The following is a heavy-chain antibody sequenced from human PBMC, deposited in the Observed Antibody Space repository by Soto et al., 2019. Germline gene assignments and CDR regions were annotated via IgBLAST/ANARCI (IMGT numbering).Heavy chain of an antibody. J-gene: IGHJ4*02. CDR1: GFTFSSYG. Sequence: QVHLVEAGGGVVQPGRSLRLSCAASGFTFSSYGMHWVRQAPGKGLEWAAVISYDGTNKYYSDSVRGRFTISRDNSKNTLYLQMNSLKAEDTAIYYCVKERMEQYQVLPFFEYWGQGTQVTVSS. D-gene: IGHD2-2*01. CDR3: VKERMEQYQVLPFFEY. CDR2: ISYDGTNK. V-gene: IGHV3-30*18.